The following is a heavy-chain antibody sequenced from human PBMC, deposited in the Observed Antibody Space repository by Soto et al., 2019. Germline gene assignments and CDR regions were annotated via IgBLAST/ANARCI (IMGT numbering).Heavy chain of an antibody. Sequence: ASVKLSCKTSGYTFTDYYTHWVRQAPGQGLEWMGWMNPKSGGAYSAQKFQGRVTLTRDTSIGTAYIEVNSLTSDDTAVYFCTRENIENSDGLYDAFDIWGQGTTVTVSS. V-gene: IGHV1-2*02. CDR2: MNPKSGGA. CDR3: TRENIENSDGLYDAFDI. CDR1: GYTFTDYY. D-gene: IGHD5-18*01. J-gene: IGHJ3*02.